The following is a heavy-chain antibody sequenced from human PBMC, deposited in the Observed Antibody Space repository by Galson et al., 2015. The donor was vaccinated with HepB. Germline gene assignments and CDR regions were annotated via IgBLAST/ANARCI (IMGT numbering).Heavy chain of an antibody. CDR3: AKDLAVDTAMVKSDGMDV. Sequence: SLRLSCAASGFTFSSYGMHWVRQAPGKGLEWVAFIRYDGSNKYYADSVKGRFTISRDNSKNALYLQMNSLRAEDTAVYYCAKDLAVDTAMVKSDGMDVWGQGTTVTVSS. J-gene: IGHJ6*02. D-gene: IGHD5-18*01. CDR2: IRYDGSNK. CDR1: GFTFSSYG. V-gene: IGHV3-30*02.